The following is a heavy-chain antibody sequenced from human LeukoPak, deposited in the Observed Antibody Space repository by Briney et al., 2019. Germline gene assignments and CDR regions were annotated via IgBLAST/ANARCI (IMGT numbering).Heavy chain of an antibody. CDR1: GFTFSSYS. CDR2: ISSSSSSI. J-gene: IGHJ6*03. D-gene: IGHD3-16*01. CDR3: ARLGDYYYYMDV. Sequence: GGSLRLSCAASGFTFSSYSMNWVRQAPGKGLEWVSSISSSSSSIYYADSVKGRFTISRDNAKNSLYLRMNSLRAEDTAVYYCARLGDYYYYMDVWGKGTTVTVFS. V-gene: IGHV3-21*01.